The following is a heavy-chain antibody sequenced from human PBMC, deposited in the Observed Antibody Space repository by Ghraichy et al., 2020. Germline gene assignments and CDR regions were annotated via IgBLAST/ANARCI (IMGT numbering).Heavy chain of an antibody. CDR2: ITGSADST. Sequence: GSLRLSCVASGFTFSHYAMSWVRQAPGKGLEWISLITGSADSTYYADSVKARFTISRDNSKNTLYLQMNSLRVEDMGTYYCVKETRDIGGGEYHWGQGALVTVSS. D-gene: IGHD2-15*01. J-gene: IGHJ5*02. CDR3: VKETRDIGGGEYH. CDR1: GFTFSHYA. V-gene: IGHV3-23*01.